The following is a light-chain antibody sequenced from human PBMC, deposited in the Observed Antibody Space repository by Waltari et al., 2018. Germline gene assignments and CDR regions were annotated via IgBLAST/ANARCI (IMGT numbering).Light chain of an antibody. CDR1: QSLLHSNGYNY. CDR3: MQAIQTPHT. CDR2: LGS. V-gene: IGKV2-28*01. Sequence: DIVMTQSPLSLPVTPGEPASISCRSSQSLLHSNGYNYLDWYLQKPVQSPQLLIYLGSNRASGGPDRFSGSGSGTDFTLKISRVESEDVGVYYCMQAIQTPHTFGQWTKLEIK. J-gene: IGKJ2*01.